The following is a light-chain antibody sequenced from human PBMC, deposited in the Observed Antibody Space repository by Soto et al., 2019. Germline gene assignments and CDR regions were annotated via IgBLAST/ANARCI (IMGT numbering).Light chain of an antibody. CDR1: QTISSH. Sequence: DILMTQSPSSLSASVGDRVTITCRAGQTISSHLNWYQQTPGKVPKVLIYAASSLQSEVPSRFSGSGSGTNFTLTITSLQPEDFATYFCQQTYRPPITFGQGTRLEIK. J-gene: IGKJ5*01. CDR3: QQTYRPPIT. V-gene: IGKV1-39*01. CDR2: AAS.